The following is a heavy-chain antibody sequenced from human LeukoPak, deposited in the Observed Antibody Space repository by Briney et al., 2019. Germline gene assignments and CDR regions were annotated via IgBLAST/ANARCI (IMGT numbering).Heavy chain of an antibody. D-gene: IGHD2-15*01. CDR2: IQYSGST. CDR3: ARRYCSGPTCPWGFDS. Sequence: NTSETLSLTCTVSGGSISTYYWSWIRQPPGKGLERIGYIQYSGSTNYNPSLKSRVTISVDTSKKYLSLKLSSVTAADTAVYYCARRYCSGPTCPWGFDSWGQGTLVTVSS. V-gene: IGHV4-59*08. CDR1: GGSISTYY. J-gene: IGHJ4*02.